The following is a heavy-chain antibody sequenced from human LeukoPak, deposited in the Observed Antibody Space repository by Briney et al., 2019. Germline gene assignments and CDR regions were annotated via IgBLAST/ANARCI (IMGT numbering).Heavy chain of an antibody. CDR2: INPSGGST. CDR3: ARDPDLPYYYDSSGYQPFSDY. CDR1: GYTFTGYY. D-gene: IGHD3-22*01. Sequence: APVKVSCKASGYTFTGYYMHWVRQAPGQGLEWMGIINPSGGSTSYAQKFQGRVTMTRDTSTSTVYMELSSLRSEDTAVYYCARDPDLPYYYDSSGYQPFSDYWGQGTLVTVSS. V-gene: IGHV1-46*01. J-gene: IGHJ4*02.